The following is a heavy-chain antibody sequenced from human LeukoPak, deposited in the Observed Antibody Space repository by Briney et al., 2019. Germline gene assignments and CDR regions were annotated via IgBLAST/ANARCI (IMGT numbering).Heavy chain of an antibody. J-gene: IGHJ6*02. D-gene: IGHD2-15*01. Sequence: ASVKVSCKASGYTFTGYYMHWVRQAPEQGLEWMGWINPNSGGTNYAQKFQGRVTMTKDTSISTAYMELSRLRSDDTAVYYCASGYCSGGSCYSEYYGMDVWGQGTTVTVSS. CDR2: INPNSGGT. CDR3: ASGYCSGGSCYSEYYGMDV. V-gene: IGHV1-2*02. CDR1: GYTFTGYY.